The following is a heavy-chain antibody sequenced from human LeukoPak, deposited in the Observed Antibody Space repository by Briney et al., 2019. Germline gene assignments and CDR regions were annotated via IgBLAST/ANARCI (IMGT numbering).Heavy chain of an antibody. CDR3: AKDPVAYSSSWLNWFDP. CDR2: ISWNSGSI. J-gene: IGHJ5*02. CDR1: GFTFDDYA. D-gene: IGHD6-13*01. V-gene: IGHV3-9*01. Sequence: GGSLRLSCAASGFTFDDYAMHWVRQAPGKGLEWVSGISWNSGSIGYADSVKGRFTIPRDNAKNSLYLQMNSLRAEDTALYYCAKDPVAYSSSWLNWFDPWGQGTLVTVSS.